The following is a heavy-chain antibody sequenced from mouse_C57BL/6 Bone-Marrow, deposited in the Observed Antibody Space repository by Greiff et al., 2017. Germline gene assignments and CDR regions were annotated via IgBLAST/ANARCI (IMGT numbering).Heavy chain of an antibody. D-gene: IGHD1-1*01. CDR1: GYSITSGYY. V-gene: IGHV3-6*01. CDR3: ARREGYYYGSRFAY. J-gene: IGHJ3*01. CDR2: ISYDGSN. Sequence: EVKLLVSGPGLVKPSQSLSLTCSVSGYSITSGYYWNCFRQFPGNKLEWMGYISYDGSNNYNPSPKNRISITRDTSKNQIFMKLNSVTTEDTATYDSARREGYYYGSRFAYWGQGTLVTVSA.